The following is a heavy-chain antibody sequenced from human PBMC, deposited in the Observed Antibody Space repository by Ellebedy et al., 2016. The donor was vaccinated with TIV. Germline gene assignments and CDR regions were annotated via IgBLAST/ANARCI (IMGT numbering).Heavy chain of an antibody. D-gene: IGHD5-24*01. V-gene: IGHV5-51*01. Sequence: GESLKISXKASGYSFTRYWIGWVRQVPGKGLEWMGIIYPGDSDTRYSPSFQGQVTISADKSISTAYLQWSSLKASDTAMYYCARPGGEMATSYFDYWGQGTLVTVSS. CDR3: ARPGGEMATSYFDY. CDR2: IYPGDSDT. J-gene: IGHJ4*02. CDR1: GYSFTRYW.